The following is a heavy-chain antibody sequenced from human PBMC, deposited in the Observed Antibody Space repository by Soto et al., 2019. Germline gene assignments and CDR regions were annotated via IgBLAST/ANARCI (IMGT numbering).Heavy chain of an antibody. D-gene: IGHD3-10*01. Sequence: QVQLVQSGGEVKKPGASVKVSCKASGYTFTNYGISWVRQAPGQGLEWMGWINVYNGNTKYAQKVQGRVTMTTDTSTSTAYMERRSLRSDDTAVYYCARGVGSGSYYNQYNWFDPLGQGTLVTVSS. J-gene: IGHJ5*02. CDR3: ARGVGSGSYYNQYNWFDP. CDR1: GYTFTNYG. V-gene: IGHV1-18*01. CDR2: INVYNGNT.